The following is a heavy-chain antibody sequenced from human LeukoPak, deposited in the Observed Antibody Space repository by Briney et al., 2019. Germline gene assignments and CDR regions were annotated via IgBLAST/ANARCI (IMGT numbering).Heavy chain of an antibody. V-gene: IGHV3-15*01. Sequence: GGSLRLSCAASGFTFSRAWMNWVRQAPGKGLEWVGRFKSKTDGGTTDYAAPVKGRFTISRDDSESTLYLQMNSLKTEDTALYYCTADLRGDYAPSLASWGQGTLVTVSS. CDR1: GFTFSRAW. CDR2: FKSKTDGGTT. D-gene: IGHD4-17*01. J-gene: IGHJ4*02. CDR3: TADLRGDYAPSLAS.